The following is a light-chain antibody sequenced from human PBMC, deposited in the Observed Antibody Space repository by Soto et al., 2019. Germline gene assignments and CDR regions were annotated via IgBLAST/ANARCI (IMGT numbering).Light chain of an antibody. CDR2: QTS. CDR3: HQRESLLRT. Sequence: GTRFCRASQYINTRLAWYQHRPGQAPRLLIYQTSIRAAGIPARFSASGAGTDFTLTFSHGQPADLAVYYFHQRESLLRTCGEGTKVDIK. J-gene: IGKJ1*01. V-gene: IGKV3D-11*01. CDR1: QYINTR.